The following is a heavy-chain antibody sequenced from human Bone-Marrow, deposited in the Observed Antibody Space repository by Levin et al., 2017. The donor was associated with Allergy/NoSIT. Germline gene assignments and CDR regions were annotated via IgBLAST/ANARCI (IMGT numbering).Heavy chain of an antibody. J-gene: IGHJ5*02. D-gene: IGHD6-19*01. V-gene: IGHV3-9*01. CDR3: AKDIRRRIPFSSGWHH. CDR1: GFTFDDYA. CDR2: ISWNSGSI. Sequence: SCAASGFTFDDYAMHWVRQAPGKGLEWVSGISWNSGSIGYADSVKGRFTISRDNAKNSLYLQMNSLRAEDTALYYCAKDIRRRIPFSSGWHHWGQGTLVTVSS.